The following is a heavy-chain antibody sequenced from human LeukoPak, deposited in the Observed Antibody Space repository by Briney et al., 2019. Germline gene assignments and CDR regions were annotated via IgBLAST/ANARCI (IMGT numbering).Heavy chain of an antibody. CDR1: GFTFSSYS. CDR3: ARDLRSSGSYYHFDY. J-gene: IGHJ4*02. CDR2: ISSSSSYI. Sequence: GGSLRLSCAASGFTFSSYSMNWVRQAPGKGLEWVSSISSSSSYIYYADSVKGRFTISRDNAKNSLYLQMNSLRAEDTAVYYCARDLRSSGSYYHFDYWGQGTLVTVSS. V-gene: IGHV3-21*01. D-gene: IGHD1-26*01.